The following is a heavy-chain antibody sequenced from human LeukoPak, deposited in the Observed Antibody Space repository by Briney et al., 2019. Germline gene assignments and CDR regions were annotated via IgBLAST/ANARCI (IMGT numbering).Heavy chain of an antibody. CDR1: GGSISCYY. Sequence: SETLSLTCTVSGGSISCYYWSWIRKPPGKGLEWIGYINYSGSTDYNPSLKSRVTMSVDTSKNQFSLRLSSVTAADTAVYFCGRRTSYDTLTGYIYWYFDPWGRGTLVTVS. J-gene: IGHJ2*01. V-gene: IGHV4-59*01. CDR3: GRRTSYDTLTGYIYWYFDP. CDR2: INYSGST. D-gene: IGHD3-9*01.